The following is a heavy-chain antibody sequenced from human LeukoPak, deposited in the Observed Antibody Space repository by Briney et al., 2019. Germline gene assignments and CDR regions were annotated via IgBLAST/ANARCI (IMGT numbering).Heavy chain of an antibody. Sequence: GGSLRLSCAASGFTFSSYEMNWVRQAPGKGLEWVSYISSCGSTIYYADSVKGRFTISRDNAKNSLYLQMNSLRAEDTAVYYCARDRGGTLMVYTRRKDYYYMDVWGKGTTVIVSS. CDR1: GFTFSSYE. CDR2: ISSCGSTI. CDR3: ARDRGGTLMVYTRRKDYYYMDV. V-gene: IGHV3-48*03. D-gene: IGHD2-8*01. J-gene: IGHJ6*03.